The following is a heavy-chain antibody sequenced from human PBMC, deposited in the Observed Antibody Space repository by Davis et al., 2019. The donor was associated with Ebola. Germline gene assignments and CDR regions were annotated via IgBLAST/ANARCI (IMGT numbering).Heavy chain of an antibody. CDR3: AKEGGNYYGDFDC. J-gene: IGHJ4*02. Sequence: PGGSLRLSCAASGFTFSSYAMSWVRQAPGKGLEWVSGISGSDGKTYFADSVKGRFTISRDISKNTVYLQMNSLRADDTAVYYCAKEGGNYYGDFDCWGQGTLVTVSS. D-gene: IGHD1-26*01. CDR2: ISGSDGKT. V-gene: IGHV3-23*01. CDR1: GFTFSSYA.